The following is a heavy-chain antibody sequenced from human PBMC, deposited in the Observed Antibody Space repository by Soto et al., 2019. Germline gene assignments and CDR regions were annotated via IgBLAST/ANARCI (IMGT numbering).Heavy chain of an antibody. CDR1: GGSFSGYY. CDR2: INHSGST. CDR3: ARGVEGSGNKRFDY. D-gene: IGHD6-19*01. V-gene: IGHV4-34*01. J-gene: IGHJ4*02. Sequence: SETLSLTCAVYGGSFSGYYWSWIRRPPGKGLEWIGEINHSGSTNYNPSLKSRVTISVDTSKNQFSLKLSSVTAADTAVYYCARGVEGSGNKRFDYWGQGTQVTVSS.